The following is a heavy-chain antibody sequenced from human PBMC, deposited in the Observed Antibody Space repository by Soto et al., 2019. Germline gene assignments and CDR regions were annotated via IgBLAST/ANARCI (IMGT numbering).Heavy chain of an antibody. V-gene: IGHV4-59*08. D-gene: IGHD4-4*01. CDR1: GGSISSYY. CDR2: IYYSGST. Sequence: SETLSLTCTVSGGSISSYYWSWIRQPPGKGLEWIGYIYYSGSTNYNPSLKSRVTISVDTSKNQFSLKLSSVTAADTAVYYCARHGPMTTIDPWGQGTPVTVSS. J-gene: IGHJ5*02. CDR3: ARHGPMTTIDP.